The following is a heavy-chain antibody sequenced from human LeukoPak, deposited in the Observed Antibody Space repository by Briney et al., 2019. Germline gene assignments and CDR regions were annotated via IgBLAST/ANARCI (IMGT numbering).Heavy chain of an antibody. V-gene: IGHV1-18*01. J-gene: IGHJ3*02. CDR2: ISAYNGNT. CDR3: ARAPPYSGSYYGAFDI. CDR1: GYTFTSYG. Sequence: ASVKVSCKASGYTFTSYGISWVRQAPGQGLERMGWISAYNGNTNYAQKLQGRVTMTTDTSTSTAYMELRSLRSDDTAVYYCARAPPYSGSYYGAFDIWGQGTMVTVSS. D-gene: IGHD1-26*01.